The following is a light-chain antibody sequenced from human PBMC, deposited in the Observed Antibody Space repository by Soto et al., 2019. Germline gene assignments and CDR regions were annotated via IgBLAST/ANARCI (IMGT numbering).Light chain of an antibody. CDR2: DAS. CDR3: QQRTNWLFT. CDR1: QTVRNNY. Sequence: EFVLTQSPGTLSLSPGERATLSCRASQTVRNNYLAWYQQKPGQAPRLLIYDASSRATGIPDRFSGGGSGTDFTLTISSLEPEDFAVYYCQQRTNWLFTFGPGTKVDIK. J-gene: IGKJ3*01. V-gene: IGKV3D-20*02.